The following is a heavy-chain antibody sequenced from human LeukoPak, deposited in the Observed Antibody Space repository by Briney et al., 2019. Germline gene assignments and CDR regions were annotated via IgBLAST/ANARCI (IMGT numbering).Heavy chain of an antibody. V-gene: IGHV1-69*04. CDR1: GGTFSSYA. CDR2: IIPILGIA. Sequence: GASVKVSCKASGGTFSSYAISWVRQAPGQGFEWMGRIIPILGIANYAQKFQGRVTITADKSTSTAYMELSSLRSEDTAVYYCARSGGGYFQHWGQGTLVTVSS. CDR3: ARSGGGYFQH. D-gene: IGHD2-15*01. J-gene: IGHJ1*01.